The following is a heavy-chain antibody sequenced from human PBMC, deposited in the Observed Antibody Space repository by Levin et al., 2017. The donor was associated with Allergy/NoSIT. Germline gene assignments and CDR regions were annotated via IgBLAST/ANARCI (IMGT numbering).Heavy chain of an antibody. D-gene: IGHD2-21*02. J-gene: IGHJ3*02. CDR1: GYTFTSYG. V-gene: IGHV1-18*01. CDR2: ISAYNGNT. Sequence: GASVKVSCKASGYTFTSYGISWVRQAPGQGLEWMGWISAYNGNTNYAQKLQGRVTMTTDTSTSTAYMELRSLRSDDTAVYYCARAYPPYCGGDCYPAADDAFDIWGQGTMVTVSS. CDR3: ARAYPPYCGGDCYPAADDAFDI.